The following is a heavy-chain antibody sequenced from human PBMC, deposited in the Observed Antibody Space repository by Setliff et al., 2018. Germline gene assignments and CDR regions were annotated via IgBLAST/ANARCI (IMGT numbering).Heavy chain of an antibody. CDR3: ARGGPTLTISRVLVVSSFDP. J-gene: IGHJ5*02. V-gene: IGHV4-61*09. CDR1: GDSISSGYYY. Sequence: SETLSLTCTVSGDSISSGYYYWTWIRQSAGKGLEWIGHFYTSGYTNYNPSLKSRVTISVDTSKNQFSLKLSSVTAADTATYYCARGGPTLTISRVLVVSSFDPWGQGSRVTVSS. CDR2: FYTSGYT. D-gene: IGHD3-3*01.